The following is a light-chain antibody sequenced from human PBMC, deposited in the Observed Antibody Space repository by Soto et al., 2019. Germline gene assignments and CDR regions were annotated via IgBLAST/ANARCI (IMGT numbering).Light chain of an antibody. Sequence: EIVLTQSPATLSLSPGERATLSCRASQSVSSYLAWYQQKPGQAPRLLIYDASNRAAGIPDRFSGSESGTDFTLTSSSLEPEDFAYYYCQQRSNWQAFGGGTKVEIK. V-gene: IGKV3-11*01. CDR3: QQRSNWQA. J-gene: IGKJ4*01. CDR2: DAS. CDR1: QSVSSY.